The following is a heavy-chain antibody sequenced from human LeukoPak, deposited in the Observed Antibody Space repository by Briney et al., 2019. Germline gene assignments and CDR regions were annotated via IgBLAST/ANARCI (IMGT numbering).Heavy chain of an antibody. J-gene: IGHJ2*01. V-gene: IGHV4-59*08. CDR3: ARKHSSSWPYWYFDV. CDR1: GGSISSYY. Sequence: PSETLSLTCTVSGGSISSYYWSWIRQPPGKGLEWIGYIYYSGSTNYNPSLKSRVTISVDTSKNQFSLNLSSVTAADTSVYYCARKHSSSWPYWYFDVWGRGTLVTVSS. CDR2: IYYSGST. D-gene: IGHD6-13*01.